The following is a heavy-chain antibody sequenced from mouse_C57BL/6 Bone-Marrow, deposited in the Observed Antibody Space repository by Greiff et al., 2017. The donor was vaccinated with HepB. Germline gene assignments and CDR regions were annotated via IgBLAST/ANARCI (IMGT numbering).Heavy chain of an antibody. Sequence: QVHVKQPGAELVMPGASVKLSCKASGYTFTSYWMHWVKQRPGQGLEWIGEIDPSDSYTNYNQKFKGKSTLTVDKSSSTAYMQLSSLTSEDSAVYYCARSTMVRYFDVWGTGTTVTVSS. CDR2: IDPSDSYT. J-gene: IGHJ1*03. CDR1: GYTFTSYW. CDR3: ARSTMVRYFDV. V-gene: IGHV1-69*01. D-gene: IGHD2-1*01.